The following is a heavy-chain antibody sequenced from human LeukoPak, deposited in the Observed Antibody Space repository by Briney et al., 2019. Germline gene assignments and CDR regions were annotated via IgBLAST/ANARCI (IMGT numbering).Heavy chain of an antibody. CDR1: GFTFSSYG. CDR2: IKQDGSDK. Sequence: GGSLRLSCAASGFTFSSYGMHWVRQAPGKGLEWVANIKQDGSDKYYVDSVKGRFTISRDNAKNLLYLQMNSLRAEDTAVYYCARDLDYWGQGTLVTVSS. J-gene: IGHJ4*02. V-gene: IGHV3-7*01. CDR3: ARDLDY.